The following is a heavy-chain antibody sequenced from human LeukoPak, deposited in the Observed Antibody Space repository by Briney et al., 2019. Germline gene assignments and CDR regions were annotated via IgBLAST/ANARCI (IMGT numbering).Heavy chain of an antibody. CDR3: ARGSASETTTYYYDSSGYDY. D-gene: IGHD3-22*01. V-gene: IGHV1-69*04. CDR1: GGTFSSYA. Sequence: ASVKVSCKASGGTFSSYAISWVRQAPGQGLEWMGRIIPILGIANYARKFQGRVTITADKSTGTAYMELSSLRSEDTAVYYCARGSASETTTYYYDSSGYDYWGQGTLVTVSS. J-gene: IGHJ4*02. CDR2: IIPILGIA.